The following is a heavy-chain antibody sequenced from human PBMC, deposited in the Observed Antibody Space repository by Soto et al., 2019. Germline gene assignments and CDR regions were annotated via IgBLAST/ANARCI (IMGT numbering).Heavy chain of an antibody. V-gene: IGHV3-30*03. CDR3: ARGTGDDAFNI. Sequence: GGSLRLSCAASGFTFSTFDMHWVRQAPGKGLEWVTVISSDGSNNYYADSVTGRFTISRDNSKNVLYLQMDSLRVEDTALYYCARGTGDDAFNIWGQGTMVTVSS. J-gene: IGHJ3*02. CDR1: GFTFSTFD. CDR2: ISSDGSNN. D-gene: IGHD7-27*01.